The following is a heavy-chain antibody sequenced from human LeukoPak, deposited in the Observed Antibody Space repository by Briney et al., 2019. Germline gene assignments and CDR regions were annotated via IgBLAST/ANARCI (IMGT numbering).Heavy chain of an antibody. D-gene: IGHD3-22*01. J-gene: IGHJ4*02. CDR2: IIPIFGTA. CDR1: GCTFSSYA. V-gene: IGHV1-69*13. Sequence: SVKVSCKAAGCTFSSYAISLVRLAPGQGLELMGGIIPIFGTANYAQKFQGRVTITADESTSTAYMELSSLRSEDTAVYYCARTTYYYDSSGYYLGYWGQGTLVTVSS. CDR3: ARTTYYYDSSGYYLGY.